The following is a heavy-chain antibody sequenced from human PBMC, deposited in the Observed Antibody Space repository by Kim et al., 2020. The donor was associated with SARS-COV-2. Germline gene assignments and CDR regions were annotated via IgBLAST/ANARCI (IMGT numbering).Heavy chain of an antibody. J-gene: IGHJ6*02. CDR1: GFTFDDYT. CDR3: AKDVSRYDILTGYHHEAYYDGMDV. Sequence: GGSLRLSCAASGFTFDDYTMHWVRQAPGKGLEWVSLISWDGGSTYYADSVKGRFTISRDNSKNSLYLQMNSLRTEDTALYYSAKDVSRYDILTGYHHEAYYDGMDVWGQGTTVTVSS. D-gene: IGHD3-9*01. V-gene: IGHV3-43*01. CDR2: ISWDGGST.